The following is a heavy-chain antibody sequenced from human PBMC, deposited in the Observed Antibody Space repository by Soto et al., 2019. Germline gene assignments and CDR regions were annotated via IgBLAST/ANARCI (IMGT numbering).Heavy chain of an antibody. D-gene: IGHD2-21*01. CDR3: AKDLFPTSGQRFFFDS. Sequence: GGSLRLSCAASGFTFSTYAMTWVRQAPGRGLEWVSTILNDETPFYTDSVKGRFTISRDNVRGTLYLQMNGLRVEDAALYYCAKDLFPTSGQRFFFDSWGQGSLVTVSS. J-gene: IGHJ4*02. CDR1: GFTFSTYA. V-gene: IGHV3-23*01. CDR2: ILNDETP.